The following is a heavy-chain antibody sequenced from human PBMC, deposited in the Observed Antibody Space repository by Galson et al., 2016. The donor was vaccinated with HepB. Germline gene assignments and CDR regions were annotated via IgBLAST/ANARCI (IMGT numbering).Heavy chain of an antibody. CDR2: ISGSGDST. V-gene: IGHV3-23*01. CDR3: AKRNYFDY. J-gene: IGHJ4*02. CDR1: GFTFNSYA. Sequence: SLRLSCAASGFTFNSYAMSWVRQAPGKGLEWVSAISGSGDSTDYADSVKGRFTISRDNSKNTLYLQMNSLRAEDTAVYYCAKRNYFDYWGQGTLVTVSS.